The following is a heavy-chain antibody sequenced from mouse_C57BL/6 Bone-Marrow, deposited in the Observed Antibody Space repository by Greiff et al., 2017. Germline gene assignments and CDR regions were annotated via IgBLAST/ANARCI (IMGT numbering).Heavy chain of an antibody. V-gene: IGHV2-2*01. CDR2: IWSGGST. CDR1: GFSLTSYG. D-gene: IGHD1-1*01. Sequence: VMLVESGPGLVQPSQSLSITCTVSGFSLTSYGVHWVRQSPGKGLEWLGVIWSGGSTDYNAAFISRLSISKDNSKSQVFFKMNSLQADDTAIYYCARKGHYYGSSDVYAMDYWGQGTSVTVSS. J-gene: IGHJ4*01. CDR3: ARKGHYYGSSDVYAMDY.